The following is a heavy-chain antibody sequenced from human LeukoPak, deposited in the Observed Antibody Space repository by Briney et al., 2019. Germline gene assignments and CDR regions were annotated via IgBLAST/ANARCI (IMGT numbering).Heavy chain of an antibody. CDR1: GFTFNNAW. Sequence: GGSLRLSCAASGFTFNNAWVSWVRQAPGKGLEWVGRIKSKTDGGTINYAAPVKGRFTISRDDSKNTLYLQMNSLKIEDTAVYYCATAGVGATCFDYWGQGTLVTVSS. CDR2: IKSKTDGGTI. D-gene: IGHD1-26*01. CDR3: ATAGVGATCFDY. V-gene: IGHV3-15*01. J-gene: IGHJ4*02.